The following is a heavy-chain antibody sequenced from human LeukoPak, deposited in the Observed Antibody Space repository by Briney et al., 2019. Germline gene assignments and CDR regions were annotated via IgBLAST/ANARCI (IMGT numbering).Heavy chain of an antibody. CDR1: GGSISSYY. Sequence: SETLSLTCTVSGGSISSYYWSWIRQPPGKGLEWIGYIYYSGSTNYNPSLKSRVTISVDTSKNQFSVKLSSVTAADTAVYYCARCGYNRPQWFDPWGQGTLVTVSS. D-gene: IGHD5-24*01. V-gene: IGHV4-59*01. CDR2: IYYSGST. J-gene: IGHJ5*02. CDR3: ARCGYNRPQWFDP.